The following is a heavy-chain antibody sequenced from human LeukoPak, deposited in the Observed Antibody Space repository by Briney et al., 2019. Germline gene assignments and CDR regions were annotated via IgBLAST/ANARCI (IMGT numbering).Heavy chain of an antibody. CDR1: GFTFSSYG. J-gene: IGHJ4*02. CDR2: IRYDGSNK. D-gene: IGHD6-19*01. Sequence: GGSLRLSCAASGFTFSSYGMHWVRQAPGKGLEWVAFIRYDGSNKYYADSVKGRFTISRDNSKNTLYLQMNSLRAEDTAVYYCAKDPSNSVAGRIDYWGQGTLVTVSS. CDR3: AKDPSNSVAGRIDY. V-gene: IGHV3-30*02.